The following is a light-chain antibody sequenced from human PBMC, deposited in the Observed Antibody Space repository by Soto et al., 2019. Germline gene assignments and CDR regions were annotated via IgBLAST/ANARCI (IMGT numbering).Light chain of an antibody. CDR2: DIN. CDR3: GTWDSSLSAWV. Sequence: QSVLTQPPSVSVAPGQKVTISCSGSSSNIGNNYVSWYQQLPGTAPKLLMYDINKRPSGIPDRFSGSKSGTSASLGITGLQTGDEADYYCGTWDSSLSAWVFGGGTKLTVL. CDR1: SSNIGNNY. V-gene: IGLV1-51*01. J-gene: IGLJ3*02.